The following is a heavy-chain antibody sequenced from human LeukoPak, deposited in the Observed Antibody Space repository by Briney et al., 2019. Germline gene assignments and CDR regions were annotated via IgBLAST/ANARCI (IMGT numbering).Heavy chain of an antibody. Sequence: GGSLRPSCAASGFTFSNYAMSWVRQAPGKGLKWVSTINNNGADTYYADSVKGRFTISRDNSYNTVSLQMDSLRDEDTGVYYCAKGFRTGVGPYVGYHYYMDVWGKGATVTVSS. V-gene: IGHV3-23*01. D-gene: IGHD1-26*01. CDR1: GFTFSNYA. CDR2: INNNGADT. CDR3: AKGFRTGVGPYVGYHYYMDV. J-gene: IGHJ6*03.